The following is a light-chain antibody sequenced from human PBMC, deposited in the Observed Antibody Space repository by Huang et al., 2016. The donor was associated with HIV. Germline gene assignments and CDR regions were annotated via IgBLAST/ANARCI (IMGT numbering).Light chain of an antibody. CDR3: QKYDSAPWT. CDR2: AAS. J-gene: IGKJ1*01. CDR1: HDINNY. Sequence: DIQMTQSPSSVSASVGDRVTIPCRASHDINNYLAWYQHKPGHAPKLLISAASTLQLGGPSRFSGSGSGRDFTLTISSLQPEDVATYYCQKYDSAPWTFGPGTKVEIK. V-gene: IGKV1-27*01.